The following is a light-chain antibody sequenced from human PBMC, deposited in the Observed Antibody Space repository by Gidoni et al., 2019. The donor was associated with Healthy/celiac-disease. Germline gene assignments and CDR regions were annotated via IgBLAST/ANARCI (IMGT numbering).Light chain of an antibody. Sequence: DIAMTKPPDSLAVSLGERATINCKSSQSVLYSSNNKNYLAWYQQKPGQPPKLLIYWASTRESGVPDRFSGSGSGTDFTLTISSLQAEDVAVYYCQQYYSTPHTFGQGTKLEIK. J-gene: IGKJ2*01. CDR2: WAS. CDR3: QQYYSTPHT. CDR1: QSVLYSSNNKNY. V-gene: IGKV4-1*01.